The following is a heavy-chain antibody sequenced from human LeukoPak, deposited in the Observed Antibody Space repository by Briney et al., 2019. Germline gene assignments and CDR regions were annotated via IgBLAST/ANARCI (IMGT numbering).Heavy chain of an antibody. CDR2: IYTSGST. Sequence: KSSETLSLTCTVSGGSISSGSYYWSWIRQPAGKGLEWIGRIYTSGSTNYNPSLKSRVTISVDTSKNQFSLKLSSVTAADTAVYYCAREGDSGYEGFDYWGQGTLVTVSS. D-gene: IGHD5-12*01. J-gene: IGHJ4*02. CDR3: AREGDSGYEGFDY. V-gene: IGHV4-61*02. CDR1: GGSISSGSYY.